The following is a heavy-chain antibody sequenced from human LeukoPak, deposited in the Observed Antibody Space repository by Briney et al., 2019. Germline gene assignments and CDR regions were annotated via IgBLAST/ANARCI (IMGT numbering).Heavy chain of an antibody. D-gene: IGHD2-2*02. J-gene: IGHJ4*02. V-gene: IGHV4-61*02. CDR2: IYTSGST. CDR1: GGSISSGSYY. Sequence: SQTLSLTCTVSGGSISSGSYYWSWIRQPAGKGLEWIGRIYTSGSTNYNPSLKSRVTISVDTSKNQFSLKLSSVTAADTAVYYCARDRAGYCSSTSCYTGGSDYWGQGTLVTVSS. CDR3: ARDRAGYCSSTSCYTGGSDY.